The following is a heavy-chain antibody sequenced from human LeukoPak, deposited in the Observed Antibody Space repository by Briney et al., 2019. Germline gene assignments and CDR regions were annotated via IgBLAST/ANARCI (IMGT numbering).Heavy chain of an antibody. CDR3: TTDPGTGVRGY. Sequence: GVPLRLSCAASGFAFPNAWVNWVRQAPGKGLEWVGHIKSKGNGGTIDYAAPVKGRFTISGDDSKNTVYLQMDSLEIEDTAVYFCTTDPGTGVRGYWGQGTLVTVSS. CDR1: GFAFPNAW. D-gene: IGHD3-10*01. CDR2: IKSKGNGGTI. J-gene: IGHJ4*02. V-gene: IGHV3-15*01.